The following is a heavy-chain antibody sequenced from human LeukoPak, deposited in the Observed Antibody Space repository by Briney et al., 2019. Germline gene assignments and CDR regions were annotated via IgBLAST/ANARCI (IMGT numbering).Heavy chain of an antibody. CDR2: INWNGGST. Sequence: GGSLRLSCAASGFTFDDYGMSWVRQAPGKGLEWVSGINWNGGSTGYADSVKGRFTISRDNAKNSLFLQMNSLRAEDTAVYYCARRAAVAGSKYFRHWGQGTLVTVSS. J-gene: IGHJ1*01. CDR3: ARRAAVAGSKYFRH. D-gene: IGHD6-19*01. V-gene: IGHV3-20*04. CDR1: GFTFDDYG.